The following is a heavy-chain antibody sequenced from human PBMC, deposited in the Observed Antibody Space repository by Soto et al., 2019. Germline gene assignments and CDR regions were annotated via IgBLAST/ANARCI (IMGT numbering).Heavy chain of an antibody. D-gene: IGHD3-3*01. V-gene: IGHV3-74*01. CDR3: ARGAEGAYYHDY. J-gene: IGHJ4*02. CDR2: VKGDEITA. Sequence: DVQLVESGGGSVQPGGSLRLSCVASGFTFSRYWGPWVGQAPGKGLVWVSRVKGDEITATYADSVEGRFTISRDNAKNTVYLHMNSLRADDTAVYYCARGAEGAYYHDYWGQGTLVTVSS. CDR1: GFTFSRYW.